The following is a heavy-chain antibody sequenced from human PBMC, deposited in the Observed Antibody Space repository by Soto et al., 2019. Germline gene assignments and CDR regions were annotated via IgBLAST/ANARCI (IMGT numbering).Heavy chain of an antibody. V-gene: IGHV1-2*04. CDR2: INPNSGGT. D-gene: IGHD3-3*01. CDR3: ARPRGNLWSGYTNDAIDI. J-gene: IGHJ3*02. Sequence: ASVKVSCKASGYTFTGYYMHWVRQAPGQGLEWMGWINPNSGGTNYAQKFQGWVTMTRDTSISTAYMELSRLRSDDTAVYYCARPRGNLWSGYTNDAIDIWGQGTMVTVSS. CDR1: GYTFTGYY.